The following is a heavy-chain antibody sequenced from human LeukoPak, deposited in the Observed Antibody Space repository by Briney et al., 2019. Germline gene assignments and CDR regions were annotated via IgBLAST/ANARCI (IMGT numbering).Heavy chain of an antibody. Sequence: PGGSLRLSCAASGFTFSSYGMHWVRQAPGKGLEWVAFIRYDGSNKYYADSVKGRFTISRDNSKNTLYLQMNSLRAEDTAVYYCARDKLSSSWYAFDIWGQGTMVTVSS. CDR2: IRYDGSNK. V-gene: IGHV3-30*02. CDR1: GFTFSSYG. CDR3: ARDKLSSSWYAFDI. J-gene: IGHJ3*02. D-gene: IGHD6-13*01.